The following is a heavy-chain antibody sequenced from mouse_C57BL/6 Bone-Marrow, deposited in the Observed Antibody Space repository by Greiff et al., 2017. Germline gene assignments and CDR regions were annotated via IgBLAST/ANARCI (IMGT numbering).Heavy chain of an antibody. CDR1: GFTFSDYG. D-gene: IGHD2-3*01. CDR3: ARSGDDYYPYYFDY. V-gene: IGHV5-15*01. Sequence: EVQRVESGGGLVQPGGSLKLSCAASGFTFSDYGMAWVRQAPRKGPEWVAFISNLAYSIYYADTVTGRFTISRENAKNTLYLEMSSLRSEDTAMYYCARSGDDYYPYYFDYWGQGTTLTVSS. J-gene: IGHJ2*01. CDR2: ISNLAYSI.